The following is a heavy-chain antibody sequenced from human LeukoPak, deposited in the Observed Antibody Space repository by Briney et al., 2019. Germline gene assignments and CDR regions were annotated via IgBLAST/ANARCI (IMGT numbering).Heavy chain of an antibody. CDR1: GFTISSYW. V-gene: IGHV3-74*03. J-gene: IGHJ4*02. CDR3: AKGGTTVVDY. Sequence: GGSLRLSCGATGFTISSYWMHWVRQAPGRGLVWVSRINGGGSSTTYADSVKGRFTISRDNAKNTLYLQMNSLRAEDTAVYYCAKGGTTVVDYWGQGTLVTVSS. D-gene: IGHD4-23*01. CDR2: INGGGSST.